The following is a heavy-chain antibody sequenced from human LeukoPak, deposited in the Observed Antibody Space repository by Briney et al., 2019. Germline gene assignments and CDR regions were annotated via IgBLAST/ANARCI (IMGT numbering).Heavy chain of an antibody. CDR2: INPNSGGT. CDR1: GYTLIGPY. D-gene: IGHD2-15*01. V-gene: IGHV1-2*02. CDR3: ASGEWGSVGVVDY. J-gene: IGHJ4*02. Sequence: ASVKVSCKASGYTLIGPYMHWVRQAPGQGLEWMGWINPNSGGTNYAQKFQGRVTMTRDTSISTAYMELSRLRSDDTAVYYCASGEWGSVGVVDYWAQGTLVTVSS.